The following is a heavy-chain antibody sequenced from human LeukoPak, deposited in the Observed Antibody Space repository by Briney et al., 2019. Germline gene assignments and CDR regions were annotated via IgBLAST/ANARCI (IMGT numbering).Heavy chain of an antibody. V-gene: IGHV3-7*01. D-gene: IGHD6-13*01. CDR2: IKQDGSEN. CDR1: GFTFSHYW. CDR3: ASLTYSSSLPTAY. J-gene: IGHJ4*02. Sequence: PGGSLRLSCEASGFTFSHYWMSWVRQAPGEGLEWVANIKQDGSENYYVDSVKGRFTISRDNAKNSLYPQMNSLRAEDTAVYYCASLTYSSSLPTAYWGQGTLVTVSS.